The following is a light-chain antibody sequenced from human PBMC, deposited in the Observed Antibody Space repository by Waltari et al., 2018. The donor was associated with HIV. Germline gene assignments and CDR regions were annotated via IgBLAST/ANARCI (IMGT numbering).Light chain of an antibody. CDR3: QVWDSSTDLRV. J-gene: IGLJ2*01. Sequence: SYVLTQPPSVSVAPGQTARITCGGDHIGSKGVHWYQKKPIQAPVLVVYDDSDRPSGIPERFSGSSSWNTATLTISRVEAGDEADFYCQVWDSSTDLRVFGGGTKLTVL. V-gene: IGLV3-21*02. CDR1: HIGSKG. CDR2: DDS.